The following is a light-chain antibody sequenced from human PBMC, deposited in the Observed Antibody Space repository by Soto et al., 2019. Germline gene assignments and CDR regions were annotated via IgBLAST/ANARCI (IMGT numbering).Light chain of an antibody. Sequence: DIQMAQSPSSLSAAVGDRVTITCRASQTISTYLNWYQQKPGKAPKLLIYAASSLQSGVPSRFSGSGSGTDFTLTISSLQPDDSATYYCQQSYDTPLFTFGPGTKVQIK. V-gene: IGKV1-39*01. CDR3: QQSYDTPLFT. CDR2: AAS. CDR1: QTISTY. J-gene: IGKJ3*01.